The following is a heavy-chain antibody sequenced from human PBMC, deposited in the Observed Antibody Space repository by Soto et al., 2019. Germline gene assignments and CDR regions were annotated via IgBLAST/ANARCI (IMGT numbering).Heavy chain of an antibody. J-gene: IGHJ5*02. CDR1: GGSVSSYY. V-gene: IGHV4-59*02. CDR3: ARALDWFDP. CDR2: IYYSGST. Sequence: SETLSLTCTVSGGSVSSYYWSWIRQPPGKGLERIGYIYYSGSTNYNPSLKSRVTISVDTSKNQFSLELSSVTAADTAVYYCARALDWFDPWGQGTLVTVSS.